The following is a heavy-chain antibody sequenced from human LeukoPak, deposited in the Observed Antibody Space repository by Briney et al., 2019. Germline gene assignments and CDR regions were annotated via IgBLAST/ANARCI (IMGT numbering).Heavy chain of an antibody. Sequence: SETLSLTCTVSGGSISSYYWSWIRQPPGKGLEWIGYIYYSGSTSYNPSLKSRVTISVDTSKNQFSLKLRSVTAADTAVYYCAKGEAYCGGDCYPDWGQGTLVTVSS. D-gene: IGHD2-21*02. J-gene: IGHJ4*02. V-gene: IGHV4-59*01. CDR2: IYYSGST. CDR3: AKGEAYCGGDCYPD. CDR1: GGSISSYY.